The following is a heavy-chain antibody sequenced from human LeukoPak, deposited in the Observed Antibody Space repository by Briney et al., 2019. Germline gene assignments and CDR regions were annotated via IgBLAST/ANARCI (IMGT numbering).Heavy chain of an antibody. D-gene: IGHD3-10*01. CDR2: IYYSGST. Sequence: SETLSLTCTVSSGSISSSTYYWSWIRQPPGKGLEWIGYIYYSGSTNYNPSLKSRVTISADTSKNQLSLKLSSVTAADTAVYYCARDRDYYGSFDPWGQGTLVTVSS. J-gene: IGHJ5*02. CDR1: SGSISSSTYY. CDR3: ARDRDYYGSFDP. V-gene: IGHV4-61*01.